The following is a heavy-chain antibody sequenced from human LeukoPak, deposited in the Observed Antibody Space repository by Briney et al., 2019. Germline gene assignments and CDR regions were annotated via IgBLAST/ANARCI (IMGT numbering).Heavy chain of an antibody. J-gene: IGHJ4*02. Sequence: GGSLRLSCAASAFTFSNSWMSWVRQAPGKGLEWVANIKEDGSEINYVDSVKGRFTISRDNAKNSLYLQMNSLRVDDTAVYDCARDRGYSTFDYWGQGTLVTVSS. CDR3: ARDRGYSTFDY. CDR1: AFTFSNSW. V-gene: IGHV3-7*01. D-gene: IGHD4-23*01. CDR2: IKEDGSEI.